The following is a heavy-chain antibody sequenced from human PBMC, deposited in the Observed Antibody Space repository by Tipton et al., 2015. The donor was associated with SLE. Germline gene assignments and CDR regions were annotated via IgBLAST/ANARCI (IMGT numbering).Heavy chain of an antibody. J-gene: IGHJ2*01. D-gene: IGHD1-26*01. CDR2: IYYSGST. CDR3: AKPGMGWYFDL. Sequence: LRLSCAVYGGSFSGYYWSWIRQPPGKGLEWIGYIYYSGSTNYNPSLKSRVTISVDKSKNQFSLKLSSVTAADTAVYYCAKPGMGWYFDLWGRGTLVTVSS. CDR1: GGSFSGYY. V-gene: IGHV4-34*11.